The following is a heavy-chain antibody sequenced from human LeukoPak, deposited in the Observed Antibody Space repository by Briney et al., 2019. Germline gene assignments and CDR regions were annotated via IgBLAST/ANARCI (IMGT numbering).Heavy chain of an antibody. D-gene: IGHD3-22*01. J-gene: IGHJ4*02. V-gene: IGHV4-61*02. Sequence: SETLSLTCTVSGGSISSSSYYWSWIRQPAGKGLEWIGRIYTSGSTNYNPSLKSRVTILVDTSKNQFSLKLSSVTAADTAVYYCARGRYYYDSSGYYYDDYFDYWGQGTLVTVSS. CDR3: ARGRYYYDSSGYYYDDYFDY. CDR2: IYTSGST. CDR1: GGSISSSSYY.